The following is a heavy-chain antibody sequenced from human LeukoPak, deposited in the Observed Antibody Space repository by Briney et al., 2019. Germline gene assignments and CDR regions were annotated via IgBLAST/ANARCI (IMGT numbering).Heavy chain of an antibody. CDR2: ISSGGAIK. Sequence: GGSLRLSCVASGFTFRTYDMHWVRQAPGKGLEWVAVISSGGAIKIYADSVKGRFTISRDNSKNTLYLEMNSLRVDDTAVYWCAKDYRSGARDYLDSWGQGTLVTVSS. CDR3: AKDYRSGARDYLDS. J-gene: IGHJ4*02. D-gene: IGHD1-14*01. V-gene: IGHV3-30-3*01. CDR1: GFTFRTYD.